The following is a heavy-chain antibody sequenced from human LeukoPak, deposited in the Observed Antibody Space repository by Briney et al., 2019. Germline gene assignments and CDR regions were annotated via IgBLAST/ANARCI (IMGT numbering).Heavy chain of an antibody. D-gene: IGHD3-16*02. Sequence: PGGSLRLSCAASGFTFSSYAMHWVRQAPGKGLEWVAIMSYDGRDKFYIDSVKGRFTISRDNFKNTVYLQMNSLRAEDSAVYYCARSFYYFDYWGQGTLVTVSS. V-gene: IGHV3-30*04. J-gene: IGHJ4*02. CDR1: GFTFSSYA. CDR2: MSYDGRDK. CDR3: ARSFYYFDY.